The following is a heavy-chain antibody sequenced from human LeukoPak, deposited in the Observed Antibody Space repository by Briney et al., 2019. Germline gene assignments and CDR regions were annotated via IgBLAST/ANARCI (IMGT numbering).Heavy chain of an antibody. V-gene: IGHV4-39*01. CDR1: GVSISGSNSY. CDR2: IYYSGNT. D-gene: IGHD3/OR15-3a*01. CDR3: ARQTGSGLFILP. J-gene: IGHJ4*02. Sequence: SETLSLTCTVSGVSISGSNSYWGWIRQPPGKGLEWIGSIYYSGNTYYNAALKSQVSISIDTSKNQFSLKLTSVTAADTAVYYCARQTGSGLFILPGGQGTLVTVSS.